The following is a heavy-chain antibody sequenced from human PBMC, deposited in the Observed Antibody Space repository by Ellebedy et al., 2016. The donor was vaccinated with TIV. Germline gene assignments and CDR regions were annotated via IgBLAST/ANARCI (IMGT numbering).Heavy chain of an antibody. CDR2: IYGDGGT. CDR1: GFIVSSYF. CDR3: AKPFAQQTNSFDC. V-gene: IGHV3-53*01. J-gene: IGHJ4*02. Sequence: GGSLRLSCSASGFIVSSYFMSWVRQAPGKGLEWVSVIYGDGGTNYTDSVKGRFTISRDNSKNTLYLQMNSLRAEDTAVYYCAKPFAQQTNSFDCWGRGTLVTVSS. D-gene: IGHD6-13*01.